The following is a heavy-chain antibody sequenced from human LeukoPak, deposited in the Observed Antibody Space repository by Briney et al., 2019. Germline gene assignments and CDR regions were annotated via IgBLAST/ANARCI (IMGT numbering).Heavy chain of an antibody. Sequence: SETLSLTCTVSGGSISSGTYYWSWIRQSAGKGLEWIGRISTSGRTNCNPSLKSRVTISIDTSKNQFSLKLSSVTAADTAVYYCARERSGGHEYWGQGILVTVSS. CDR3: ARERSGGHEY. CDR1: GGSISSGTYY. J-gene: IGHJ4*02. V-gene: IGHV4-61*02. CDR2: ISTSGRT. D-gene: IGHD2-15*01.